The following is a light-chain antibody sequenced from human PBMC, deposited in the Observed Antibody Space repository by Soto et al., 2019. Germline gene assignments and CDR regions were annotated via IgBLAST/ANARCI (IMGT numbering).Light chain of an antibody. CDR1: QSVTTF. J-gene: IGKJ4*01. CDR2: DAS. Sequence: EIVLTQSPVTLSLSPGERATLSCRASQSVTTFLAWYQQKPGQAPRLLIYDASKRATGIPARFSGSGSGTDFTLTISSLDHEDFAVYYCQQRTNWPLTFGGGTKVEIK. V-gene: IGKV3-11*01. CDR3: QQRTNWPLT.